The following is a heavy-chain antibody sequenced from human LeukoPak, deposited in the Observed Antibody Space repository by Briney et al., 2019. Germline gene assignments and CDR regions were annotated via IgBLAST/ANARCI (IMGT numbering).Heavy chain of an antibody. CDR3: AKDRGFEFASGSSELDY. J-gene: IGHJ4*02. CDR1: GFTFSIYW. D-gene: IGHD3-10*01. V-gene: IGHV3-7*05. CDR2: INQDGSEK. Sequence: PGGSLRLSCAASGFTFSIYWMSWVRQAPGKGLEWVASINQDGSEKYYVDSVKGRCTISRDNAKTSLYLQMSSLRAEDAAAYYCAKDRGFEFASGSSELDYWGQGTLVTVSS.